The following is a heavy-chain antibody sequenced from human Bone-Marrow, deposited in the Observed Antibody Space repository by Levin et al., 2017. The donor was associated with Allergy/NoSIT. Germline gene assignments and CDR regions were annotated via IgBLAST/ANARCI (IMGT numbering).Heavy chain of an antibody. CDR1: GFTFSSYS. CDR3: ARDSWAAQARSSDAFDI. D-gene: IGHD6-6*01. V-gene: IGHV3-48*02. Sequence: GGSLRLSCAASGFTFSSYSMNWVRQAPGKGLEWVSYISSSSSTIYYADSVKGRFTISRDNAKNSLYLQMNSLRDEDTAVYYCARDSWAAQARSSDAFDIWGQGTMVTVSS. CDR2: ISSSSSTI. J-gene: IGHJ3*02.